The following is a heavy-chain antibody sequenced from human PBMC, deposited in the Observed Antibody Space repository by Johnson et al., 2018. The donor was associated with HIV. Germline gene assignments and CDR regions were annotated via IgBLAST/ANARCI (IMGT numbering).Heavy chain of an antibody. CDR1: GFSVSYNY. J-gene: IGHJ3*01. Sequence: VQLVESGGGLVQPGGSLRLSCAVSGFSVSYNYMSWVRQAPGKGLEWVSVIYSDGTTSFAQSVKGRFSISRDVSKNILYLQMHSLRTEDTAYYYCARDLPGIYDAFDLWGQGTKVTISS. D-gene: IGHD1-26*01. CDR3: ARDLPGIYDAFDL. CDR2: IYSDGTT. V-gene: IGHV3-66*01.